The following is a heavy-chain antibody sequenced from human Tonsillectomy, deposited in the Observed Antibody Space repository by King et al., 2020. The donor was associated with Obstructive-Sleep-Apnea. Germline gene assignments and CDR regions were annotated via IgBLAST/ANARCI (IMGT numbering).Heavy chain of an antibody. CDR1: GFAFSSYG. CDR2: ILYDGSNK. V-gene: IGHV3-33*01. J-gene: IGHJ4*02. Sequence: VQLVESGGGVVQPGRSLRLSCAASGFAFSSYGMHWGRQAPGKGLEGWAVILYDGSNKYYADSVTGRFTISRDNSKNTRELQMNSLRAEDTAVYYCARDSGYSSSWPEYWGQGTLVTVSS. CDR3: ARDSGYSSSWPEY. D-gene: IGHD6-13*01.